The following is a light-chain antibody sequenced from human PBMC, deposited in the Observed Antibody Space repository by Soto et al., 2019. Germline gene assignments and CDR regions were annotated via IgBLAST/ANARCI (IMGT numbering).Light chain of an antibody. J-gene: IGLJ1*01. V-gene: IGLV2-14*01. Sequence: QAALTQPSSLPGSRGQSITISCTGTSSDVGGYNYVSWYQQHPGKAPKLMIYEVSNRPSGVSNRFSGSKSGNTASLTISGLQAEDEADYYCSSYTSSSTLYVFGTGTKVTVL. CDR1: SSDVGGYNY. CDR3: SSYTSSSTLYV. CDR2: EVS.